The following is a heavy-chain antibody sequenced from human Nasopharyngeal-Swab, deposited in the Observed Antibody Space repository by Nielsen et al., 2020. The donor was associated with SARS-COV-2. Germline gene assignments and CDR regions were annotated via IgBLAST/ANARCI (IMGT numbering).Heavy chain of an antibody. J-gene: IGHJ4*02. Sequence: GRSLRPSCAASGSTSDDYGMSWARQAPGKGLEWVSGINWNGGSTGYADSVKGRFTISRDNAKNSLYLQMNSLRAEDTALYHCARDINYYDSSGLDYWGQGTLVTVSS. CDR3: ARDINYYDSSGLDY. V-gene: IGHV3-20*01. CDR2: INWNGGST. CDR1: GSTSDDYG. D-gene: IGHD3-22*01.